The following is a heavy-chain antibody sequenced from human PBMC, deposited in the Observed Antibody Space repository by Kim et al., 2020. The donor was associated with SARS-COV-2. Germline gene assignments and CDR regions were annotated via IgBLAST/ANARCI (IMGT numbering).Heavy chain of an antibody. J-gene: IGHJ4*02. CDR3: ARGYSGYAREGVSGY. CDR2: IWYDGSNK. V-gene: IGHV3-33*01. Sequence: GGSLRLSCAASGFTFSSYAMHWVRQAPGKGLEWVAVIWYDGSNKYYADSVKGRFTISRDNSKNTLYLQMNSLRAEDTAVYYCARGYSGYAREGVSGYWGQGTLVTVSS. D-gene: IGHD5-12*01. CDR1: GFTFSSYA.